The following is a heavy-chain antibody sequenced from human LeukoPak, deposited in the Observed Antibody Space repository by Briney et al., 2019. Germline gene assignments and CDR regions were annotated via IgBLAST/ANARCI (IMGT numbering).Heavy chain of an antibody. CDR2: IYTSGST. V-gene: IGHV4-61*02. D-gene: IGHD6-13*01. Sequence: SETLSLTCTVSGGSISSGSYYWSWIRQPAGTGLEWIGRIYTSGSTNYNPSLKSRVTISVDTSKNEFSLKLRSVTAADTAVYYCARVTGYRIEDYFDYWGQGTLVTVSS. J-gene: IGHJ4*02. CDR1: GGSISSGSYY. CDR3: ARVTGYRIEDYFDY.